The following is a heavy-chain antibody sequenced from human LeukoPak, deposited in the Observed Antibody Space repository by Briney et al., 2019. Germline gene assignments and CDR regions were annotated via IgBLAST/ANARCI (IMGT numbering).Heavy chain of an antibody. CDR1: GFTFSSYW. CDR3: ARARSGYYYDY. V-gene: IGHV3-7*01. CDR2: INHNGNVN. Sequence: GGSLRLSCAASGFTFSSYWMNWARQAPGKGLEWVASINHNGNVNYYVDSVKGRFTISRDNAKNSLYLQMNSLRAEDTAVYYCARARSGYYYDYWGQGTLVTVSS. D-gene: IGHD3-22*01. J-gene: IGHJ4*02.